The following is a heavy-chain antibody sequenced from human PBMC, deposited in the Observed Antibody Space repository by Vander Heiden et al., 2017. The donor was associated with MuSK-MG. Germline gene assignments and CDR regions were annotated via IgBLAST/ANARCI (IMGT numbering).Heavy chain of an antibody. V-gene: IGHV4-31*03. CDR1: GGSISSGGYY. CDR3: ARDSFGKDGPLD. D-gene: IGHD3-10*01. Sequence: QVQLQESGPGLVKPSQTLSLTCTVSGGSISSGGYYWSWTRQHPGKGLEWIGYIYYSGSTYYNPALKSRVTISVDTSKNKFSLKLRSVTAADTAVYYCARDSFGKDGPLDWGQGTLVTVYS. CDR2: IYYSGST. J-gene: IGHJ4*02.